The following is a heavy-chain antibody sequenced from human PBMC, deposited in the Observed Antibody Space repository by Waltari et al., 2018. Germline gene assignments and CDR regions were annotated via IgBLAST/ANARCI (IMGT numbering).Heavy chain of an antibody. V-gene: IGHV1-2*06. D-gene: IGHD2-21*01. Sequence: QVQLVQSGAEVKKPGASVKVSCKASGYTFTGYYMHWVRQAPGQGLEWMGRINPNRGGTNYAQKFQGRVTMTRDTSISTAYMELSRLRSDDTAVYYCARDYPIAEYYFDYWGQGTLVTVSS. CDR1: GYTFTGYY. CDR2: INPNRGGT. CDR3: ARDYPIAEYYFDY. J-gene: IGHJ4*02.